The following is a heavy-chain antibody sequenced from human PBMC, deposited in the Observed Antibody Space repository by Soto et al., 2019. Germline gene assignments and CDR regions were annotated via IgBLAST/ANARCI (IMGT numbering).Heavy chain of an antibody. V-gene: IGHV3-7*01. CDR1: GFTFSSYW. CDR3: ARAYGSGSYYFPNFDY. D-gene: IGHD3-10*01. Sequence: GGSLRLSCAASGFTFSSYWMSWVRQAPGKGLEWVANIKQEGSEKYYVDSVKGRFTISRDNAKNSLYLQMNSLRAEDTAVYYCARAYGSGSYYFPNFDYWGQGTLVTVSS. CDR2: IKQEGSEK. J-gene: IGHJ4*02.